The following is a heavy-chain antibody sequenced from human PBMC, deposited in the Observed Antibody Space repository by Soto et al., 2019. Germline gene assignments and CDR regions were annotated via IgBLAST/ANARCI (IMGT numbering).Heavy chain of an antibody. D-gene: IGHD5-12*01. CDR3: ARGDGYISYYYGMDV. V-gene: IGHV3-74*01. CDR1: GFTLSSHW. Sequence: QLVESGGGLVQPGGSLRLSCAASGFTLSSHWMHWVRQAPGKGLVWVSRINKDGSDTTYADSVKGRFTISRDNAKNTLFLQVNSLRAEDTAIYYCARGDGYISYYYGMDVWGQGTTVTVSS. CDR2: INKDGSDT. J-gene: IGHJ6*02.